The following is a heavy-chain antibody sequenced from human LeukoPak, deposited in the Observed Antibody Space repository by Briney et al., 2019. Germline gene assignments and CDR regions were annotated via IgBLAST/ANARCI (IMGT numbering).Heavy chain of an antibody. J-gene: IGHJ4*02. D-gene: IGHD7-27*01. CDR2: ISYDGSNK. CDR3: ARGLNLGIGNY. V-gene: IGHV3-30-3*01. CDR1: GFTFSSYA. Sequence: GGSLRLSCAASGFTFSSYAMHWVRQAPGKGLEWVAVISYDGSNKYYADSVKGRFTISRDNSKNTLYLQMNSLRAEDTAVYCCARGLNLGIGNYWGQGTLVTVSS.